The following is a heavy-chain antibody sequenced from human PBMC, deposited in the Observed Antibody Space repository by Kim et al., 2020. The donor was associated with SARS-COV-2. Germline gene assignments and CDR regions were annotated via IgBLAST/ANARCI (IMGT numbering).Heavy chain of an antibody. J-gene: IGHJ6*02. Sequence: GGSLRLSCAASGFTFSSYAMSWVRQAPGKGLEWVSAISGSGGSTYYADSLKGRFTISRDNSNNTLYLQMNSLIAEETAVYYCGSSPYCYYGMDVWGQGTTVTVSS. D-gene: IGHD6-6*01. V-gene: IGHV3-23*01. CDR2: ISGSGGST. CDR3: GSSPYCYYGMDV. CDR1: GFTFSSYA.